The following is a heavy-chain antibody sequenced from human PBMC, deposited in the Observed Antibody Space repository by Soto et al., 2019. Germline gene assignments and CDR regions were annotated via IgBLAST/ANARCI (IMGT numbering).Heavy chain of an antibody. Sequence: PSETLSLTCTVSGGSISSYYWSWIRQPPGKGLEWFGYIYYSGSTNYNPSLKSRVTISVDTSKNQFSLKLSSVTAADTAVYYCARHVAMYYDILTGYQNWYFDLWGRGTLVTVYS. J-gene: IGHJ2*01. D-gene: IGHD3-9*01. CDR2: IYYSGST. CDR1: GGSISSYY. CDR3: ARHVAMYYDILTGYQNWYFDL. V-gene: IGHV4-59*08.